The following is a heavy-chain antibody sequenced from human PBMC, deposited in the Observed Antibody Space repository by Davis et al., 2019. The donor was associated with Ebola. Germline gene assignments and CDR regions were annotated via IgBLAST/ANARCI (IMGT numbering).Heavy chain of an antibody. Sequence: GESLKISCAASGFTVSSNYMSWVRQAPGKGLEWVSYISSSGSTIYYADSVKGRFTISRDNAKNSLYLQMNSLRAEDTAVYYCARVLAAFDYWGQGTLVTVSS. D-gene: IGHD6-13*01. CDR2: ISSSGSTI. J-gene: IGHJ4*02. CDR1: GFTVSSNY. CDR3: ARVLAAFDY. V-gene: IGHV3-11*01.